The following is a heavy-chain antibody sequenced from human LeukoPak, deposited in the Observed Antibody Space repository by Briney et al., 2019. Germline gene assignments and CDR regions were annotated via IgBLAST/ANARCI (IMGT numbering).Heavy chain of an antibody. D-gene: IGHD6-6*01. Sequence: NPGRSLRLSCAASGFTFSSYAMHWVRQAPGKGLEWVAVISYDGSNKYYADSVKGRFTISRDNSKNTLYLQMNSLRAEDTAVYYCAREGPEYSSSSGGYYYYGMDVWGQGTTVTVSS. CDR2: ISYDGSNK. CDR1: GFTFSSYA. J-gene: IGHJ6*02. CDR3: AREGPEYSSSSGGYYYYGMDV. V-gene: IGHV3-30-3*01.